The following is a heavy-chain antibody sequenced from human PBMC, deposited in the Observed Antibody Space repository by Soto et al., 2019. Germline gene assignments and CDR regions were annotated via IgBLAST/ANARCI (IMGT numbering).Heavy chain of an antibody. CDR3: ETYYYDSSGYYIDDY. J-gene: IGHJ4*02. V-gene: IGHV3-15*01. CDR1: GFTFSNAW. Sequence: GGSLRLSCAASGFTFSNAWMSWVRQAPGKGLEWVGRIKSKTDGGTTDYAAPVKGRFTISRDDSKNTLYLQMNSLKTEDTAVYYCETYYYDSSGYYIDDYWGQGTLVTVSS. CDR2: IKSKTDGGTT. D-gene: IGHD3-22*01.